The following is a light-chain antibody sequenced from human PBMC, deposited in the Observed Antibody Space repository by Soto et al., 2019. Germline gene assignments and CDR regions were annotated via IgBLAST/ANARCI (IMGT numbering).Light chain of an antibody. CDR3: CSYAGRSWV. Sequence: QSALTQPRSVSGSPGQSVTISCTGTSSDVGGYNFVSWYQQHPGKAPKLIIYVVTERPSGVPDRFSGSKSGNTDSLTISGLQAEDEADYYCCSYAGRSWVFGGGTKLTVL. CDR1: SSDVGGYNF. CDR2: VVT. V-gene: IGLV2-11*01. J-gene: IGLJ3*02.